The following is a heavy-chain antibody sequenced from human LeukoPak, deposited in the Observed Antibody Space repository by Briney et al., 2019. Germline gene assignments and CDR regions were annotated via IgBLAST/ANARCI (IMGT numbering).Heavy chain of an antibody. J-gene: IGHJ6*03. CDR1: GGSFSGYY. CDR2: INHSGST. V-gene: IGHV4-34*01. D-gene: IGHD3-3*01. Sequence: PSETLSLTCAVYGGSFSGYYWSWIRQPPGKGLEWIGEINHSGSTNYSPSLKSRVTISVDTSKNQFSLKLSSVTAADTAVYYCARSSITIFGVVISYMDVWGKGTTVTVSS. CDR3: ARSSITIFGVVISYMDV.